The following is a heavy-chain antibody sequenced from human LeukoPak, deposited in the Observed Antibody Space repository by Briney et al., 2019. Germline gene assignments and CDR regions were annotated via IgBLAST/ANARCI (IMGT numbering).Heavy chain of an antibody. D-gene: IGHD6-6*01. CDR1: GFTFSSYG. CDR2: IWYGGSNK. Sequence: GGSLRLSCAASGFTFSSYGMHWVRQAPGKGLEWVAVIWYGGSNKYYADSVKGRFTISRDNSKNTLYLQMNSLRAEDTAVYYCAKGPDPYSSSSPLRYWGQGTLVTVSS. V-gene: IGHV3-30*02. J-gene: IGHJ4*02. CDR3: AKGPDPYSSSSPLRY.